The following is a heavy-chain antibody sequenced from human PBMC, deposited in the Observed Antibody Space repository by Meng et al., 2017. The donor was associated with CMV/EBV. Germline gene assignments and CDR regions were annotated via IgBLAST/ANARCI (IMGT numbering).Heavy chain of an antibody. D-gene: IGHD1-14*01. CDR2: IDYSGST. V-gene: IGHV4-30-4*08. CDR3: ARVTSRVAGAFDY. J-gene: IGHJ4*02. CDR1: GGSISSGDYY. Sequence: VHPQASLPGRAKPAPTPHRTCTVSGGSISSGDYYGSWIRQPPGKGLEWIGYIDYSGSTYYNPSLKSRVTISVDTSKNQFSLKLSSVTAADTAVYYCARVTSRVAGAFDYWGQGTLVTVSS.